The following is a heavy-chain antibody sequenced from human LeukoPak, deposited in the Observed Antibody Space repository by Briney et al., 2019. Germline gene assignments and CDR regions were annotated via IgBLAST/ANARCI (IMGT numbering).Heavy chain of an antibody. Sequence: PSETLSLTCTVSGGSISSGDYYWSWIRQPPGKGLEWIGYIYYSGSTYYNPSLKSRVTISVDTSKNQFSLKLSSVTAADTAVYYCAGERGAYRITYFDYWGQGTLVTVSS. CDR1: GGSISSGDYY. CDR3: AGERGAYRITYFDY. V-gene: IGHV4-30-4*01. D-gene: IGHD1-14*01. CDR2: IYYSGST. J-gene: IGHJ4*02.